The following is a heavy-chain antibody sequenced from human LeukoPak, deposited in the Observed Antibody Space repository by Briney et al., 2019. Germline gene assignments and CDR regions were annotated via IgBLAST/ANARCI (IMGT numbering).Heavy chain of an antibody. CDR3: AREWGLESSGYYYAY. CDR2: ITPIFGTV. Sequence: SVKVSCKAYGGTFSRFTISWVRQAPGQGFEWMGGITPIFGTVNFAQKFQGRVSITADGSTSTAFMELSSLRSEDTAVYYCAREWGLESSGYYYAYWGQGTLVTVSS. CDR1: GGTFSRFT. D-gene: IGHD3-22*01. J-gene: IGHJ4*02. V-gene: IGHV1-69*13.